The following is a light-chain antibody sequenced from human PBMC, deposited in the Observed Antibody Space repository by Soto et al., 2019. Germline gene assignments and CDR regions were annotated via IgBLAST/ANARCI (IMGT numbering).Light chain of an antibody. CDR3: QQYYRYPRT. CDR1: QGSSSY. CDR2: AAS. J-gene: IGKJ4*01. V-gene: IGKV1-8*01. Sequence: AIRRTQSPSSLSASTGDRVTITCRASQGSSSYLAWYQPKPGKAPKLLIYAASTLQSGVPSRFSGRGAGTDFTLTISCLQSADVAIYYCQQYYRYPRTFGGGTKVDI.